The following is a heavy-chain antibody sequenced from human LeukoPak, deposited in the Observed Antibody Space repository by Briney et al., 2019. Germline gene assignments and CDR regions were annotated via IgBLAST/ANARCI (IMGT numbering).Heavy chain of an antibody. J-gene: IGHJ6*03. V-gene: IGHV1-2*02. CDR1: GYTFTGYY. D-gene: IGHD3-3*02. CDR2: INPNSGDT. CDR3: ARTAFQFGQYFYYMNV. Sequence: ASVKVSCKASGYTFTGYYMHWVRQAPGQGLEWMGWINPNSGDTNYAQKFQGRVTVTRDTSISTAYMELSGLTSDDTAVYYCARTAFQFGQYFYYMNVWGTGTTVTVSS.